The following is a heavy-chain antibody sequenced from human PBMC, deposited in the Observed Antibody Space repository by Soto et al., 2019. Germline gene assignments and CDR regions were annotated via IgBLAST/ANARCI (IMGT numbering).Heavy chain of an antibody. V-gene: IGHV1-46*01. Sequence: ASVKVSCKASGYTFTSYYMHWVRQAPGQGLEWMGIINPSGGGTSYAQKLQGRVTMTTDTSTSTAYMELRSLRSDDTAVYYCATSYYDFWSGYTPPFYWGQGTLVTVSS. D-gene: IGHD3-3*01. J-gene: IGHJ4*02. CDR3: ATSYYDFWSGYTPPFY. CDR1: GYTFTSYY. CDR2: INPSGGGT.